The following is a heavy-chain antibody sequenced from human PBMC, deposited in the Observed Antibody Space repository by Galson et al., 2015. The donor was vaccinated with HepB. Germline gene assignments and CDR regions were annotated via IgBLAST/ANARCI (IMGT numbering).Heavy chain of an antibody. Sequence: SLRLSCAASGFTFSSYAMSWVRQAPGKGLEWVSAISGSGGSTYYADSVKGRFTISRDNSKNTLYLQMNSLRAEDTAVYYCAKHGEWELLSANWFDPWGQGTLVTVSS. D-gene: IGHD1-26*01. J-gene: IGHJ5*02. CDR1: GFTFSSYA. V-gene: IGHV3-23*01. CDR3: AKHGEWELLSANWFDP. CDR2: ISGSGGST.